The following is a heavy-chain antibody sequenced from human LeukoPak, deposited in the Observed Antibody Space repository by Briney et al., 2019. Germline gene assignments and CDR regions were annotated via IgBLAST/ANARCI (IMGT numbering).Heavy chain of an antibody. Sequence: VGSLRLSCAASGFTFSNYYMNWIRQAPGKGLEWVSYISSSGSTIYYADSVKGRFTISRDNAKNSLYLQMNSLRAEDTAVYYCASHPTAYCSTISCFDRNEDYWGQGTLVTVSS. J-gene: IGHJ4*02. V-gene: IGHV3-11*04. CDR3: ASHPTAYCSTISCFDRNEDY. CDR1: GFTFSNYY. CDR2: ISSSGSTI. D-gene: IGHD2-2*01.